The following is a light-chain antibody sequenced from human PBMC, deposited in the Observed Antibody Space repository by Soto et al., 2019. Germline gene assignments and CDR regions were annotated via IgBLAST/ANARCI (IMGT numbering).Light chain of an antibody. CDR1: SRDVGSYHL. J-gene: IGLJ1*01. Sequence: QSVPTEPTGVSVCPGPSSTISCAGTSRDVGSYHLVSWYQQHPGKAPKLMIYDGSKLPSGVSNRFSGSKSGNTASLTISGLQAEDEADYYCCSYAGSSTYVFGTGTKVTVL. CDR3: CSYAGSSTYV. V-gene: IGLV2-23*01. CDR2: DGS.